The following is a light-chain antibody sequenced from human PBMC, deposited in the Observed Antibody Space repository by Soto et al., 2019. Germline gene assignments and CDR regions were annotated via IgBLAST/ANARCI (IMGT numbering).Light chain of an antibody. Sequence: DIQMTQSPSTLSASVGDRVTITGRASQSISSWLAWYQQKPGKAPKLLIYDASSLESGVPSRFSGSGSGTEFTLTISSLQPDDFATYYCQQYNSYSGYTFGQGTKLEIK. CDR1: QSISSW. CDR3: QQYNSYSGYT. CDR2: DAS. J-gene: IGKJ2*01. V-gene: IGKV1-5*01.